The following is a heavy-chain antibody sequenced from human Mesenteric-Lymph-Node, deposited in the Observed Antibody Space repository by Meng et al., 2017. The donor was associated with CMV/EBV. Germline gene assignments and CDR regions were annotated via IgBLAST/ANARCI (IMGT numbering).Heavy chain of an antibody. J-gene: IGHJ3*02. CDR2: ISSSSSYI. CDR1: GFTFSSYS. V-gene: IGHV3-21*01. D-gene: IGHD2-2*01. Sequence: GGSLRLSCAASGFTFSSYSMNWVRQAPGKGLEWVSSISSSSSYIYYADSVKGRFTISRDNAKNSLYLQMNSLRAEDTAVYYCARVPAAPLDAFDIWGQGTMVTVSS. CDR3: ARVPAAPLDAFDI.